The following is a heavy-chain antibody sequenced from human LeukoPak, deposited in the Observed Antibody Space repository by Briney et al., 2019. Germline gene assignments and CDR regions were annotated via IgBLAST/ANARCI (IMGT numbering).Heavy chain of an antibody. D-gene: IGHD3-10*01. CDR1: GYTFTSYD. CDR2: MNPNSGNT. J-gene: IGHJ3*02. Sequence: EASVKVSCKASGYTFTSYDINWVRQATGQGLEWMGWMNPNSGNTGYVQKFQGRVTMTRNTSISTAYMELSSLRSEDTAVYYCAYYLSQDAFDIWGQGTMVTVSS. V-gene: IGHV1-8*01. CDR3: AYYLSQDAFDI.